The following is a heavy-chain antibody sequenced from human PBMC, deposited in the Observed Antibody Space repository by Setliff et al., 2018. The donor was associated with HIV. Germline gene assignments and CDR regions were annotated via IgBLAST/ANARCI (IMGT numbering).Heavy chain of an antibody. CDR2: LYYSGAT. J-gene: IGHJ4*02. D-gene: IGHD2-2*01. CDR3: ARFDHASIDY. V-gene: IGHV4-39*07. Sequence: SETLSLTCTVSGGSVNSRNYFWGWIRQPPGKGLEWIGTLYYSGATYYNPSLKSRVTLSIDTSKNQFSLNLSSVTAADTAVYYCARFDHASIDYWGQGTPVTVSS. CDR1: GGSVNSRNYF.